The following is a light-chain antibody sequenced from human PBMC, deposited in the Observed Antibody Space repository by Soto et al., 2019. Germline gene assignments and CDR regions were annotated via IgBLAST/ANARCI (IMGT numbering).Light chain of an antibody. CDR2: AAS. J-gene: IGKJ4*01. V-gene: IGKV1-12*01. CDR1: QGVSSW. CDR3: QQAITFPLT. Sequence: DIQMTQSPSSVSASVGDRVIITCRASQGVSSWLAWYQHKPGTAPKLLIYAASTLQSGVPSRFSVSGSWTDFNLTISSLQPEDFATYYCQQAITFPLTFGGGTKVEIK.